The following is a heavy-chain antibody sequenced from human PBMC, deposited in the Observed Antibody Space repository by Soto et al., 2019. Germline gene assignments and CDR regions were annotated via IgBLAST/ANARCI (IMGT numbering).Heavy chain of an antibody. CDR3: ARVLDSSGYYFPGY. J-gene: IGHJ4*02. CDR1: GFIFSSYR. V-gene: IGHV3-21*01. D-gene: IGHD5-12*01. Sequence: GGSLRLSCAASGFIFSSYRMNWVRQAPGKGLEWVSSISSSSNHAYYADSVKGRFSISRDNAKNSLYLQMNSLRDEDTAVYFCARVLDSSGYYFPGYWGQGTLVTVSS. CDR2: ISSSSNHA.